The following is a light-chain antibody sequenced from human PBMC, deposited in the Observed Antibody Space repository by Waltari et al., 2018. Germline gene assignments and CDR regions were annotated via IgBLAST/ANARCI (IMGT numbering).Light chain of an antibody. CDR2: ANN. Sequence: SVLTQPPSVSGAPGQRVTISCSGSRSNIVSNTVNWYQHLPGTAPRLLIFANNRRPSGVPDRVSASKSGTSASLAISGLQSGDEADYYCATWDDSLHGVVFGGGTKVTV. V-gene: IGLV1-44*01. CDR1: RSNIVSNT. J-gene: IGLJ3*02. CDR3: ATWDDSLHGVV.